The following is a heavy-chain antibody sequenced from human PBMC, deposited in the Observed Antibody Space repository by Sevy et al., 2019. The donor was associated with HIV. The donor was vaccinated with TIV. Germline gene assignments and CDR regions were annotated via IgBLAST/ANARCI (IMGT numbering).Heavy chain of an antibody. CDR2: LSFGCGKI. D-gene: IGHD2-8*01. CDR3: AREGCTRPHDY. V-gene: IGHV3-23*01. Sequence: GGSLRLSCAASGFAFYDYSMSWIRQAPGKGLEWVATLSFGCGKINYADSVKGRFPISRDNSKNSFYLQMDNLRVEDTALYYCAREGCTRPHDYWGQGTRVTVSS. CDR1: GFAFYDYS. J-gene: IGHJ4*02.